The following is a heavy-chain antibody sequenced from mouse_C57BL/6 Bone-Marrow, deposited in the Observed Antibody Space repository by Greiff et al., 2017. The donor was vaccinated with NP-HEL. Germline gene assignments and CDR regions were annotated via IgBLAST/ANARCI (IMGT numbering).Heavy chain of an antibody. CDR2: ISDGGSYT. Sequence: EVKLMESGGGLVKPGGSLKLSCAASGFTFSSYAMSWVRQTPEKRLEWVATISDGGSYTYYPDNVKGRFTISRDNAKNHLYLQMSHLKSEDTAMYYCAREGDDYEAFDYWGQGTTLTVSS. V-gene: IGHV5-4*01. D-gene: IGHD2-4*01. CDR3: AREGDDYEAFDY. CDR1: GFTFSSYA. J-gene: IGHJ2*01.